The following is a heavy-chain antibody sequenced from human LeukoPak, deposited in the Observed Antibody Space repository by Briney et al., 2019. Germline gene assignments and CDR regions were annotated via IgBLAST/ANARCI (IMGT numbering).Heavy chain of an antibody. CDR2: IYYSGST. CDR3: ARDIAVNWFDP. V-gene: IGHV4-30-4*08. D-gene: IGHD2-21*01. CDR1: GGSISSGDYY. Sequence: PSQTPSLTCTVSGGSISSGDYYWSWIRQPPGKGLEWIGYIYYSGSTYYNPSLKSRVTISVDTSKNQFSLKLSSVTAADTAVYYCARDIAVNWFDPWGQGTLVTVSS. J-gene: IGHJ5*02.